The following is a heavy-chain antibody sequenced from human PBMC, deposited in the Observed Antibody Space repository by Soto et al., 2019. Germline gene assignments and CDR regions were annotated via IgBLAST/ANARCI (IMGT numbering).Heavy chain of an antibody. Sequence: QVQLVESGGGVVQPGRSLRLSCAASGFTFSSYGMHWVRQAPGKGLEWVAVIWYDGSNKYYADSVKGRFTISRDNSKNTLYRQMNSLRAEDTAVYYCARVGRDCSGGSCYHAEYFQHWGQGTLVTVSS. CDR3: ARVGRDCSGGSCYHAEYFQH. V-gene: IGHV3-33*01. J-gene: IGHJ1*01. D-gene: IGHD2-15*01. CDR1: GFTFSSYG. CDR2: IWYDGSNK.